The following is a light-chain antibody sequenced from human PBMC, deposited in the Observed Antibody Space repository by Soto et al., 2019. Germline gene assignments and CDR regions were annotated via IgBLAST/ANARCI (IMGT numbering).Light chain of an antibody. Sequence: QTVVTQPPSASGAPGQRVTISCTGSSSSIGAGFDVHWFQHFPGTAPKLLLYGTTNRPSGVPDRFSGSKSGASASLAITGLQAEDEADYYCQSYYTSLGGYYVFGTGTKLTVL. J-gene: IGLJ1*01. V-gene: IGLV1-40*03. CDR3: QSYYTSLGGYYV. CDR2: GTT. CDR1: SSSIGAGFD.